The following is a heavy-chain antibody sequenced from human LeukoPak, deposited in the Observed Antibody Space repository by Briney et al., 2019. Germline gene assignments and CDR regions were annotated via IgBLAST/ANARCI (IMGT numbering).Heavy chain of an antibody. D-gene: IGHD5-18*01. CDR2: IYYSGST. J-gene: IGHJ5*02. Sequence: PSETLSLTCTVSGVSISSYYWSWIRQPPGKGLEWIGYIYYSGSTNYNPSLKSRVTISVDTSKNQFSLKLSSVTAADTAVYYCARDGYSSDWFDPWGQGTLVTVSS. CDR1: GVSISSYY. CDR3: ARDGYSSDWFDP. V-gene: IGHV4-59*01.